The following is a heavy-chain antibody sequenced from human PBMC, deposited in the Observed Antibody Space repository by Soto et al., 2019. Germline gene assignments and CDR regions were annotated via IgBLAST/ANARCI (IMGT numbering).Heavy chain of an antibody. V-gene: IGHV4-39*02. D-gene: IGHD3-16*02. CDR3: ACSVSAFGGVIVTPPTYYFDY. Sequence: PSETLSLTCTVSGGSISSSSYYWGWIRQPPGKGLECIGSRYYSGNNYNNPSLQSRVTIAADTSNNHFSLKLSAVTAADTAVYYCACSVSAFGGVIVTPPTYYFDYWGQGTLVTVSS. J-gene: IGHJ4*02. CDR1: GGSISSSSYY. CDR2: RYYSGNN.